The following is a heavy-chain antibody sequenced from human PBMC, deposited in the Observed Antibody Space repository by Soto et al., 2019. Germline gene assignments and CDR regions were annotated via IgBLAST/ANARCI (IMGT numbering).Heavy chain of an antibody. V-gene: IGHV1-18*01. CDR1: GYTFTSYG. CDR2: TSAYIGTA. CDR3: VCVVVAATPYYYYGMDV. Sequence: ASVKVSCKASGYTFTSYGISWVRQAPGQGLEWMGWTSAYIGTANYAQKFQGRVTITADESTSTAYMELSSLRSEDTAVYYCVCVVVAATPYYYYGMDVWGQGTTVTVSS. D-gene: IGHD2-15*01. J-gene: IGHJ6*02.